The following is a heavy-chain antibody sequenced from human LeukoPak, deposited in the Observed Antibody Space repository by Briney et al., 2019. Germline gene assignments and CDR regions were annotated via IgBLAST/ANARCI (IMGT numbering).Heavy chain of an antibody. CDR2: IDPNTGDS. Sequence: ASVKVSCKASEYTFTGYYIHWVRQAPGQGLEGMGCIDPNTGDSNYVQKFQGRVTMTRDTSISTAYMELSRLRSDDTAFYYCARIRYCGGISCYYIDYWGQGTLDTVSA. J-gene: IGHJ4*02. D-gene: IGHD2-2*01. CDR3: ARIRYCGGISCYYIDY. V-gene: IGHV1-2*02. CDR1: EYTFTGYY.